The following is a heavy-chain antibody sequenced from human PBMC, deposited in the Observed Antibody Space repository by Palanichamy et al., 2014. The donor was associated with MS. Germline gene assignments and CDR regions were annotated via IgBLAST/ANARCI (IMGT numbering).Heavy chain of an antibody. CDR2: ISHDGTNK. CDR3: ARDQAVFGDYVWSVDY. V-gene: IGHV3-30*19. D-gene: IGHD3-16*01. CDR1: G. Sequence: GIHWVRQAPDKGLEWVAVISHDGTNKNYADSVKGRFTISRDNSKNTLYLEMNSLRVEDTAVYYCARDQAVFGDYVWSVDYWGQGTLVTVSS. J-gene: IGHJ4*02.